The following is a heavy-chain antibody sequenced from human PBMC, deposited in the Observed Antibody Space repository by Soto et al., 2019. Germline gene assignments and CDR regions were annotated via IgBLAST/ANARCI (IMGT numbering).Heavy chain of an antibody. V-gene: IGHV3-30-3*01. Sequence: GGSLRLSCAASGFTFSSYAMHWVRQAPGKGLEWVAVISYDGSNKYYADSVKGRFTISRDNSKNTLYLQMNSLRAEDTAVYYCARDRPIAVAGTFDYWGQGTLVTVSS. J-gene: IGHJ4*02. D-gene: IGHD6-19*01. CDR1: GFTFSSYA. CDR2: ISYDGSNK. CDR3: ARDRPIAVAGTFDY.